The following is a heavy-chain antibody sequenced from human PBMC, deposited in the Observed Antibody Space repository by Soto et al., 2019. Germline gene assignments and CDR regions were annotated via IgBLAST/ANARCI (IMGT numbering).Heavy chain of an antibody. CDR1: GFTFSSYG. J-gene: IGHJ5*02. Sequence: QVQLVESGGGVVQPGRSLRLSCAASGFTFSSYGMHWVRQAPGKGLEWVAVISYDGSNKYYADSVKGRFTISRDNSKNTLYLQMNSLRAEDTAVYYCAKGETPWGQGTLVTVSS. V-gene: IGHV3-30*18. CDR3: AKGETP. CDR2: ISYDGSNK. D-gene: IGHD1-26*01.